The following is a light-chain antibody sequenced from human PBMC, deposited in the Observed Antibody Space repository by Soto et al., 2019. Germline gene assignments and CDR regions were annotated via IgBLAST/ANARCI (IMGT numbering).Light chain of an antibody. CDR3: QQYDNRPVT. CDR1: QDISNY. Sequence: DIQMTQSPSSLSASVGDRVTITCQASQDISNYLNWYQQKPGKAPKLLIYDASNLETGVPSRFIGSGSGTDFTFTISSLQPEDIATYYCQQYDNRPVTFGGGTKVEIK. CDR2: DAS. V-gene: IGKV1-33*01. J-gene: IGKJ4*01.